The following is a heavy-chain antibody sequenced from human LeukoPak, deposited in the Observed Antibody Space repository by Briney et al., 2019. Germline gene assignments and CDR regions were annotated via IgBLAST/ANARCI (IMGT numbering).Heavy chain of an antibody. D-gene: IGHD3-9*01. CDR2: ISAYNGKT. J-gene: IGHJ4*02. Sequence: ASVKVSCKASGYSFSSFYISWVRQAPGQGLEWLGWISAYNGKTSYARKLQGRVSMTTDTSASTAYMELWSLTSDDTAVYWCTRAESDWPPYIDYWGQGTLVTVSS. CDR3: TRAESDWPPYIDY. V-gene: IGHV1-18*01. CDR1: GYSFSSFY.